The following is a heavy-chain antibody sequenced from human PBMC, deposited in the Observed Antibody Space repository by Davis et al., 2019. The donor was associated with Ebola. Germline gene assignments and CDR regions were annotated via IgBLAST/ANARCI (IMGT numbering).Heavy chain of an antibody. CDR2: IFSNDEK. CDR1: GFSLSSVEMG. Sequence: SGPTLVKPTETLTLTCTVSGFSLSSVEMGVSWIRQPPGEALEWLAHIFSNDEKSYSTSLKSRVTISKDTSRRQVVLSMTNLAPEDTATYYCARIGSSGWPEEVNFDYWGLGTLVIVSA. J-gene: IGHJ4*02. D-gene: IGHD6-19*01. V-gene: IGHV2-26*01. CDR3: ARIGSSGWPEEVNFDY.